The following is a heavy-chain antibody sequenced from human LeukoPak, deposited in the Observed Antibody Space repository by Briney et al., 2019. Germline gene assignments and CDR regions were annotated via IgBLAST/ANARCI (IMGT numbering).Heavy chain of an antibody. Sequence: GGSLRLSRAASGFTFSRYWVNWVRDAPGEGVGWVAHLCQEGSDKYYVHSVKGRFTISRDNAKNSVYLQISTLRAEDPAVYFCARAWSGSGYPPLFYMDVWGGGATLIVPS. CDR3: ARAWSGSGYPPLFYMDV. D-gene: IGHD3-3*01. J-gene: IGHJ6*01. CDR2: LCQEGSDK. V-gene: IGHV3-7*01. CDR1: GFTFSRYW.